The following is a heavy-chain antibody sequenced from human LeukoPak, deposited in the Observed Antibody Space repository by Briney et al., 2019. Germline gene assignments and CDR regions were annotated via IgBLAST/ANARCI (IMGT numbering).Heavy chain of an antibody. CDR2: IYHSEST. Sequence: SETLSLTRAVSVGSISINNCWGWVRRPPGKGRGWIGEIYHSESTNYKSSLKSRVTISVDKSRKQLSLKLSSVTAAETDVYYCAIDVGASNGYCDYWGQGTLVTVSS. J-gene: IGHJ4*02. CDR3: AIDVGASNGYCDY. D-gene: IGHD1-26*01. V-gene: IGHV4-4*02. CDR1: VGSISINNC.